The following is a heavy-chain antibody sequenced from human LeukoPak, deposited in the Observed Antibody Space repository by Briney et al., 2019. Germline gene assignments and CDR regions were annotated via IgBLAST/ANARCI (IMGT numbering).Heavy chain of an antibody. V-gene: IGHV3-74*01. CDR3: ARVSGPGMNEYYHL. Sequence: PGGSLRLSCAASGITFSGAWMHWVRQAPGKGLVWVSRINDDGSFTKYANSVKGRFTISRDNAKNTLFLQMDSLTVEDTAVYYCARVSGPGMNEYYHLWGQGTPVTVSS. J-gene: IGHJ1*01. CDR1: GITFSGAW. D-gene: IGHD3-10*01. CDR2: INDDGSFT.